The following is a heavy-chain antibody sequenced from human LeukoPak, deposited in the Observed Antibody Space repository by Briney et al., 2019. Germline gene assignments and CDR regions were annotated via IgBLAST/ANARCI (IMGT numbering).Heavy chain of an antibody. CDR3: TSWNSSGWP. D-gene: IGHD6-19*01. V-gene: IGHV3-49*04. CDR2: IRSKAYGGTT. CDR1: GFTFGDYD. Sequence: GGSLSLSCTASGFTFGDYDMSWVRQAPGKGLEWVGFIRSKAYGGTTEYAAAVKGRFTISRDDSKSITYLQMNSLKTEDTAVYYCTSWNSSGWPWGQGTLVTVSS. J-gene: IGHJ4*02.